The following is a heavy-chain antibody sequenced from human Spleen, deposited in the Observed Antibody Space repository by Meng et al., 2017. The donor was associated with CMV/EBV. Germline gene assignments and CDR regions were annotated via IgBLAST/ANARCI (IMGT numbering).Heavy chain of an antibody. J-gene: IGHJ3*02. V-gene: IGHV3-9*01. Sequence: GGSLRLSCAASGFTFDDYAMYWVRQAPGKGLEWVSSINWNSGTIGYADSVKGRLTISRDNAKNFLYLQMNSLRAEDTAVYYCVGGSPRDGFDIWGQGTLVTVSS. CDR1: GFTFDDYA. CDR3: VGGSPRDGFDI. CDR2: INWNSGTI. D-gene: IGHD1-26*01.